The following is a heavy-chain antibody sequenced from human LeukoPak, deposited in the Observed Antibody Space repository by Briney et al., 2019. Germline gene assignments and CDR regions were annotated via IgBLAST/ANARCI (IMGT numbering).Heavy chain of an antibody. V-gene: IGHV4-34*01. Sequence: SETLSLTCAVYGGSFSGYDWSWIRRPPGKGQEWIGEINHSGSTNYNPSLNSRVTISVDTSKNQFSLKLSSVTAADTAVYYCARRKLLWFGELSPLDYWGQGTLVTVSS. CDR2: INHSGST. CDR3: ARRKLLWFGELSPLDY. J-gene: IGHJ4*02. CDR1: GGSFSGYD. D-gene: IGHD3-10*01.